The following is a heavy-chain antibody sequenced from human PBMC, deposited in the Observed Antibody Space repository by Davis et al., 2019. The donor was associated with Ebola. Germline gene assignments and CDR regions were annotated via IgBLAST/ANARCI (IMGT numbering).Heavy chain of an antibody. Sequence: SETLSLTCAVSGDSISSSNWWSWVRQPPGKGLEWIGEIYHSGSTNYNPSLKSRVTISVDKAKNQFSLKLNSVTAADTAVYYCARGRTFGDYYYGMDVWGQGTTVTVSS. CDR2: IYHSGST. J-gene: IGHJ6*02. CDR3: ARGRTFGDYYYGMDV. V-gene: IGHV4-4*02. D-gene: IGHD3-3*01. CDR1: GDSISSSNW.